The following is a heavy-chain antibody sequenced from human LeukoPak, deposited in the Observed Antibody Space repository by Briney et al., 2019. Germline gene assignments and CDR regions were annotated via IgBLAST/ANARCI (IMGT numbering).Heavy chain of an antibody. V-gene: IGHV3-23*01. Sequence: GGSLRLSCAASGFTFSSYAMSWVRQAPGRGLEWVSAISGSGGSTYYADSVKGRFTISRDNSRNTLSLQMNSLRAEDTAVYYCAIGLDRGVRVHWGQGTLVTVSS. CDR2: ISGSGGST. CDR1: GFTFSSYA. J-gene: IGHJ4*02. D-gene: IGHD3-10*01. CDR3: AIGLDRGVRVH.